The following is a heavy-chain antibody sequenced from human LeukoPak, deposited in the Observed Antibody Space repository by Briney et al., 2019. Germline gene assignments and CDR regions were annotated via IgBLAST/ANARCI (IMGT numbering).Heavy chain of an antibody. J-gene: IGHJ6*02. Sequence: PSETLSLTCTVSGGSISSSSYYWGWIRQPPGKGLEWIGSIYYSGSTYYNPSLKSRVTISVDTSKNQFSLKLSSVTAADTAVYYCARVGGTNYYYGMDVWGQGTTVTVSS. CDR3: ARVGGTNYYYGMDV. V-gene: IGHV4-39*01. CDR1: GGSISSSSYY. CDR2: IYYSGST. D-gene: IGHD1-26*01.